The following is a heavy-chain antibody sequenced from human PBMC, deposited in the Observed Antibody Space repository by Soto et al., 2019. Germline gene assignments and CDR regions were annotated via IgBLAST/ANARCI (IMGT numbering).Heavy chain of an antibody. CDR1: GYTFTSYG. D-gene: IGHD2-15*01. V-gene: IGHV1-18*01. CDR3: ARHFSDIVVVVAATPLDY. Sequence: QVQLVQSGAEVKKPGASVKVSCKASGYTFTSYGISWVRQAPGQGLEWMGWISAYNGNTNYAQKLQGRVTMTTDTSTSTAYMGLRSLRSDDTAVYYCARHFSDIVVVVAATPLDYWGQGTLVTVSS. J-gene: IGHJ4*02. CDR2: ISAYNGNT.